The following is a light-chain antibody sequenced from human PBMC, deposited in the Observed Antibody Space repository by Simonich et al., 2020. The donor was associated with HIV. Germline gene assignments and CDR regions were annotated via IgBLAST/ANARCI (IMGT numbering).Light chain of an antibody. CDR3: QHYNNWPRT. Sequence: EIVMTQSPATLSVSPGERATLSCRASQSVRSNLAWYQQKPGQAPMLLIYGASTRATGFPARFSGSGSGTEFTLTISSLQSEDFALYYCQHYNNWPRTFGQGTKVEIK. CDR2: GAS. J-gene: IGKJ1*01. CDR1: QSVRSN. V-gene: IGKV3-15*01.